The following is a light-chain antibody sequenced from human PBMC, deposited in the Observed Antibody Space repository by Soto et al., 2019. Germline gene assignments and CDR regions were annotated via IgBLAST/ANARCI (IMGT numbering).Light chain of an antibody. CDR3: SSYTTSSTQV. Sequence: QSALTQPASVSGSPGQSITISCTGTSSDIGGYKHVSWYQQHPGKAPKFMIYEVSNRPSGVSNRFSGSKSGNTASLTISGLQAEDEADYYCSSYTTSSTQVFGTGTKLTVL. CDR1: SSDIGGYKH. J-gene: IGLJ1*01. V-gene: IGLV2-14*01. CDR2: EVS.